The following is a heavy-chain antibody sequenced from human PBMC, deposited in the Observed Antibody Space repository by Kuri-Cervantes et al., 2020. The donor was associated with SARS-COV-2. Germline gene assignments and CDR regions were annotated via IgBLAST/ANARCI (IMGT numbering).Heavy chain of an antibody. CDR2: IYYSGST. Sequence: SETLSLTCTVSGGSISSSTYYWGWIRQPPGKGLEWIGTIYYSGSTDYNPSLKSRVTTSVDTSKNQFSLKLTSVTAADTAVYYCATLPGRGDYYTSGTVSDNWGQGTLVTVSS. J-gene: IGHJ4*02. V-gene: IGHV4-39*01. D-gene: IGHD3-10*01. CDR3: ATLPGRGDYYTSGTVSDN. CDR1: GGSISSSTYY.